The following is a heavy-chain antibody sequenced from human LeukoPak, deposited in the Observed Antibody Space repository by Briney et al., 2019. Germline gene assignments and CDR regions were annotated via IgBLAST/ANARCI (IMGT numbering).Heavy chain of an antibody. CDR3: ARAPGRLGELMFYAFDI. CDR2: ISAYNGNT. J-gene: IGHJ3*02. Sequence: ASVKVSCKASGYTFTSYGISWVRQAPGQGLEWMGWISAYNGNTNYAQKFQGRVTMTRNTSISTAYMELSSLRSEDTAVYYCARAPGRLGELMFYAFDIWGQGTMVTVSS. D-gene: IGHD3-16*01. CDR1: GYTFTSYG. V-gene: IGHV1-18*01.